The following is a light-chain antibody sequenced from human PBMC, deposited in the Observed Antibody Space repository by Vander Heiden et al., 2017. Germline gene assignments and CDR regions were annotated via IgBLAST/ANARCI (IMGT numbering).Light chain of an antibody. J-gene: IGLJ2*01. Sequence: QSALPQPASVSGSPGQSTPISCTETSSDVGRYNLVSWYQKHPGKAPKRMIYEVSKRPSGVSNRFSGSKSGNTASLTISGLQAEDEADDYCCSYAGSSTVVFGGGTKLTVL. CDR3: CSYAGSSTVV. CDR1: SSDVGRYNL. CDR2: EVS. V-gene: IGLV2-23*02.